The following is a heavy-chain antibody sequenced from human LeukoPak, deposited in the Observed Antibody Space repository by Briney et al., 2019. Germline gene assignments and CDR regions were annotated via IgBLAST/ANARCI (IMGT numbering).Heavy chain of an antibody. V-gene: IGHV3-11*06. Sequence: GVSLRLSCAASGFTFSDYYTNWVRQTPGKGMEWVSYISGSTSYTNHADSVKGRFTLSRDNAKNSLYLQMNSLRAEDTALYYCARALRLGELSTWGQGRMVTVSS. J-gene: IGHJ3*01. D-gene: IGHD3-16*02. CDR2: ISGSTSYT. CDR3: ARALRLGELST. CDR1: GFTFSDYY.